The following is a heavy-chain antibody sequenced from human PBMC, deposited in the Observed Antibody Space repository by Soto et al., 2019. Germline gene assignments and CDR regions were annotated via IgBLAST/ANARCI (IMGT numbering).Heavy chain of an antibody. D-gene: IGHD1-26*01. Sequence: LSLTCAASGFTFSSYAMSWVRQAPGKGLEWVSAISGSGGSTYYADSVKGRFTISRDNSKNTLYLQMNSLRAEDTAVYYCAKPHLGSYGAFDIWGQGTMVTVSS. CDR2: ISGSGGST. V-gene: IGHV3-23*01. CDR3: AKPHLGSYGAFDI. CDR1: GFTFSSYA. J-gene: IGHJ3*02.